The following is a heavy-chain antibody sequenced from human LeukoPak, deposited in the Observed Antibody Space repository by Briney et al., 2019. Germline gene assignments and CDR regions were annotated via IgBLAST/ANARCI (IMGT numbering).Heavy chain of an antibody. CDR2: IYYIGGT. Sequence: KPSETLSLTCTVSGGSVSSYYWSWIRQPPGKGLEWIGYIYYIGGTNYNPSLKSRVTISVDTSKNQFSLKLSSVTAADTAVYYCARGVHGDYRWYFDLWGRGTLVTVSS. CDR1: GGSVSSYY. D-gene: IGHD4-17*01. V-gene: IGHV4-59*02. CDR3: ARGVHGDYRWYFDL. J-gene: IGHJ2*01.